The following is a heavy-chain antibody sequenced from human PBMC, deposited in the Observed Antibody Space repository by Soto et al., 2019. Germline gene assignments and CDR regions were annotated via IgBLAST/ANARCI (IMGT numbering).Heavy chain of an antibody. CDR3: ARDDAAAGPLIGNYYYGMDV. CDR1: GGSVSSGSYY. D-gene: IGHD6-13*01. J-gene: IGHJ6*02. V-gene: IGHV4-61*01. CDR2: IYYSGST. Sequence: QVQLQESGPGLVKPSETLSLTCTVSGGSVSSGSYYWSWIRQPPGKGLEWIGYIYYSGSTNYNPSLKSRVTISVDTSKNQFSLKLSSVTAADTAVYYCARDDAAAGPLIGNYYYGMDVWGQGTTVTVSS.